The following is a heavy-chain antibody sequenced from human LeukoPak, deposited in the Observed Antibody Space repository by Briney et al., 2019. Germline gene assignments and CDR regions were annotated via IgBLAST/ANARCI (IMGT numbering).Heavy chain of an antibody. CDR1: GFTFSDHY. Sequence: GGSLRLSCVGSGFTFSDHYMDWVRQAPGKGLEWVGRIRNNANSYTTEYAASVKRRYSVSRDDSKSSRYLQMNNLNTEDTAVYYCARGASSSRPAYYHALDVWGQGTTVTVSS. D-gene: IGHD2-2*01. J-gene: IGHJ6*02. CDR3: ARGASSSRPAYYHALDV. V-gene: IGHV3-72*01. CDR2: IRNNANSYTT.